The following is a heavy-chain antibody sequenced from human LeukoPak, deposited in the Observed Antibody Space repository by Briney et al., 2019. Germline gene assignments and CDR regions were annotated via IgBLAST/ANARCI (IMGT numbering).Heavy chain of an antibody. CDR2: IYRDGTT. V-gene: IGHV3-66*01. CDR3: GRVDIIVVAKAFDI. J-gene: IGHJ3*02. CDR1: GFTVSSNY. Sequence: PGGSLRLSCAASGFTVSSNYMSWVRQAPGKGLEWVSVIYRDGTTYYADSVKGRFTISRDNSKSTLYLQMNSLRAEDTAVYYCGRVDIIVVAKAFDIWGRGTMVTVSS. D-gene: IGHD2-15*01.